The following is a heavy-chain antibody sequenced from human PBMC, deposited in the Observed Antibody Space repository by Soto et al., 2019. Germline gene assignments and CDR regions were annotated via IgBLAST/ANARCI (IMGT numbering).Heavy chain of an antibody. V-gene: IGHV3-21*01. D-gene: IGHD5-18*01. CDR1: GFAFSSYS. CDR2: ISSSSSYI. CDR3: ARDPPGYSYGYGLGY. Sequence: EVQLVESGGGLVKPGGSLRLSCAASGFAFSSYSMNWVRQAPGKGLEWVSSISSSSSYIYYADSVKGRFTISRDNAQNSLYLQMNSLRAEDTAVYYCARDPPGYSYGYGLGYWGQGTLVTVSS. J-gene: IGHJ4*02.